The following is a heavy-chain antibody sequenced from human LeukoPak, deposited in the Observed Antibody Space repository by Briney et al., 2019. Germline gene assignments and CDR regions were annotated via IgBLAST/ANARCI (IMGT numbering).Heavy chain of an antibody. V-gene: IGHV3-30*04. Sequence: GGSLRLSCAASGFTFSSYAMHWVRQAPGKGLEGVAVISYDGSNKYYADSVKGRFTISRDNSKNTPYLQMNSLRAEDTAVYYCARDYYGSGSYLYYYYYMDVWGKGTTVTISS. CDR3: ARDYYGSGSYLYYYYYMDV. D-gene: IGHD3-10*01. CDR2: ISYDGSNK. J-gene: IGHJ6*03. CDR1: GFTFSSYA.